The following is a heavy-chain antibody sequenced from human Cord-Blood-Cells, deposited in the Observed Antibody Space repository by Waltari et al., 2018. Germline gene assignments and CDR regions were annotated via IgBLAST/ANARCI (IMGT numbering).Heavy chain of an antibody. CDR1: GYTFTGYY. V-gene: IGHV1-2*02. J-gene: IGHJ4*02. Sequence: QVQLVQSGAEVMKPGASVKVSCKASGYTFTGYYMHWVRQAPGQGLEWMGWINPNSGGTNYAQKFQGRGTMTRHTSISTAYMELSRLRSDDTAVYYCARGREDIVLMVYATNYFDYWGQGTLVTVSS. D-gene: IGHD2-8*01. CDR2: INPNSGGT. CDR3: ARGREDIVLMVYATNYFDY.